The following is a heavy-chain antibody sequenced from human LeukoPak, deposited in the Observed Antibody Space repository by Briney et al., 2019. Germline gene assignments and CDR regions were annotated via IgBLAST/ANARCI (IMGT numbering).Heavy chain of an antibody. CDR3: ARESGGSEGIWFDP. J-gene: IGHJ5*02. Sequence: TGWSLRLSCAASGFTVSSNYMSWVRQAPGKGLEWVSVIYSGGSTYYADSVKGRFTISRHNSKNTLYLQMNSLRAEDTAVYYCARESGGSEGIWFDPWGQGTLVTVSS. V-gene: IGHV3-53*04. D-gene: IGHD2-15*01. CDR2: IYSGGST. CDR1: GFTVSSNY.